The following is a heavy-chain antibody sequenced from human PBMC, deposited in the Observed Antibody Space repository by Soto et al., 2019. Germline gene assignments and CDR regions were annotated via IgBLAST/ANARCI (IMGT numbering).Heavy chain of an antibody. CDR1: GFSFSRYT. Sequence: GESLKISCVGSGFSFSRYTVGWVRQVPGKGLKWMGVIHPGDSDTIYSPSFQGQVTISADKSISTAYLQWSSLKASDTAMYYCTLSYGDYYDYYYRMDVWGQGTTVTVSS. V-gene: IGHV5-51*01. CDR3: TLSYGDYYDYYYRMDV. CDR2: IHPGDSDT. J-gene: IGHJ6*01. D-gene: IGHD4-17*01.